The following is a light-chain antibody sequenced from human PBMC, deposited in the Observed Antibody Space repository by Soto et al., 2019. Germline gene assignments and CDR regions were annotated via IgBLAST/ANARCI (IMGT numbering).Light chain of an antibody. CDR2: GAS. Sequence: EIVMTQSPATLSVSPGETATLSCRASQSLTSYLAWYQQKPGQAPRLLIYGASIRATGIPARFSGSGSGTEFTLSISSLQSEDFAVYYCQQYNNWPRAFGQGAKVEIK. CDR1: QSLTSY. CDR3: QQYNNWPRA. J-gene: IGKJ1*01. V-gene: IGKV3-15*01.